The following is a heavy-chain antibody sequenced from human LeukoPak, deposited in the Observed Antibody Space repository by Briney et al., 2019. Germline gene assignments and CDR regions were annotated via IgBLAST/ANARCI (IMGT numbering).Heavy chain of an antibody. Sequence: ASVKLSCKASGYTFTGYYIHWVRQAPGQGLEWMGIIKPSGGSTSYAQEFQGRVTMSRDTSTSTVYMELSSLRSEDTAVYYCGRDLVNTGIVRFPYYYGMDVWGQGTTVTVSS. D-gene: IGHD5-18*01. CDR2: IKPSGGST. J-gene: IGHJ6*02. CDR3: GRDLVNTGIVRFPYYYGMDV. V-gene: IGHV1-46*01. CDR1: GYTFTGYY.